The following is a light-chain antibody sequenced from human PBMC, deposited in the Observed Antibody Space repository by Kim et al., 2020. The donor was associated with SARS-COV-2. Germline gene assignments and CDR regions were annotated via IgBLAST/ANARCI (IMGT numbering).Light chain of an antibody. J-gene: IGKJ5*01. CDR2: GAS. CDR1: QSVRSN. V-gene: IGKV3-15*01. CDR3: QQFDNWPPVT. Sequence: SPGERVTLSCRASQSVRSNLAWYQQKPGQAPRLLIYGASSRATGIPARFSGSGFGTEFTLTISSLQSEDFAVYYCQQFDNWPPVTFGQGTRLEIK.